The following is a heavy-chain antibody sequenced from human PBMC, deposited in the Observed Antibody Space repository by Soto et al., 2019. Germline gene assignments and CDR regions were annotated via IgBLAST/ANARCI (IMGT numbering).Heavy chain of an antibody. CDR1: GFTFSSYA. CDR2: ISSNGGST. D-gene: IGHD5-18*01. V-gene: IGHV3-64D*08. J-gene: IGHJ6*02. Sequence: GGSLRLSCSASGFTFSSYAMHWVRQAPGKGLEYVSAISSNGGSTYYADSVKGRFTISRDNSKNTLYLQMSSLRAEDTAVYYCVRRSGYSYAYYGMDVWGQGTTVTVSS. CDR3: VRRSGYSYAYYGMDV.